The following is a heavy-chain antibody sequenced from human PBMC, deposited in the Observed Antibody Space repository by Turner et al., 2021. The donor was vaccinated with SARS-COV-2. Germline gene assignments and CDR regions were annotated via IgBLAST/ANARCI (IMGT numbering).Heavy chain of an antibody. CDR1: GHTFTSYG. J-gene: IGHJ6*02. CDR3: ARAYGSGSYGHYYGMDV. D-gene: IGHD3-10*01. CDR2: ISAYNGNT. Sequence: HVQLVQSGPEVKKPGDSVKGSCKASGHTFTSYGITWVRQAPGQGLEWMGWISAYNGNTNYARKLQGRVTMTTDTSTSTAYMELRSLRSDDTAVYYCARAYGSGSYGHYYGMDVWGQGTTVTVSS. V-gene: IGHV1-18*01.